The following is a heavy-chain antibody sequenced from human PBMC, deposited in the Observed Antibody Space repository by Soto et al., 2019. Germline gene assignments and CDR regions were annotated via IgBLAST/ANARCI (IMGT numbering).Heavy chain of an antibody. D-gene: IGHD3-22*01. Sequence: EVQLVESGGGLVKPGGSLRLSCAASGFTFSSYSMNWVRQAPGKGLEWVLSISSSSSYMDYADSVKGRFTISRDNAKNSLYLQMNSLRAEDTAVYYCASHPRDSSGYWYYFDYWGQGTLVTVSS. CDR3: ASHPRDSSGYWYYFDY. V-gene: IGHV3-21*01. J-gene: IGHJ4*02. CDR1: GFTFSSYS. CDR2: ISSSSSYM.